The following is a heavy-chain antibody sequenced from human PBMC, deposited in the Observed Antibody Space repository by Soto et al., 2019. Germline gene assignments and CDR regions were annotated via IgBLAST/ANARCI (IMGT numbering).Heavy chain of an antibody. CDR1: GYTFTGYY. D-gene: IGHD5-18*01. Sequence: ASVKVSCKASGYTFTGYYMHWVLQAPGQGLEWMGWINPNSGGTNYAQKFQGRVTMTRDTSISTAYMELSRLRSDDTAVYYCASVTAMVESPDYYGMDVWGQGTTVTVSS. CDR3: ASVTAMVESPDYYGMDV. V-gene: IGHV1-2*02. J-gene: IGHJ6*02. CDR2: INPNSGGT.